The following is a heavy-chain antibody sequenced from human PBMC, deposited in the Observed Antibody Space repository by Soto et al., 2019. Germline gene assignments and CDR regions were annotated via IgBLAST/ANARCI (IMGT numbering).Heavy chain of an antibody. Sequence: ASVKVSCKASGYTFTIYDIIWVRQAPGQGLEWMGWMSTYNGDTDYAQKLQGRVTMTTDTSTSTAYMELRSLRSDDTAVYYCARVYPSPDYWGQGTLVTVSS. V-gene: IGHV1-18*01. D-gene: IGHD2-2*02. CDR1: GYTFTIYD. CDR3: ARVYPSPDY. J-gene: IGHJ4*02. CDR2: MSTYNGDT.